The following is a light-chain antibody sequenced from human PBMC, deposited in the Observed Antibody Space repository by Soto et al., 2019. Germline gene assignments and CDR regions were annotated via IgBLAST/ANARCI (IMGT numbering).Light chain of an antibody. V-gene: IGKV3-20*01. CDR3: QQYGSSPPT. CDR2: GAS. J-gene: IGKJ1*01. CDR1: QSVSTNY. Sequence: EIVLTQSPGTLSLSPGERATLSCRASQSVSTNYLAWYQRKPGQAPRLLIYGASSRATDIPNRFSGSGSGTACTLTITRLKAEDFAVYYCQQYGSSPPTFGQGTKVEIK.